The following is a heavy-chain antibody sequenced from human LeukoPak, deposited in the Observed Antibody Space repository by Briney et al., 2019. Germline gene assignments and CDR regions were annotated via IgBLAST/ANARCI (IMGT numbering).Heavy chain of an antibody. CDR1: GFAFNTYS. CDR3: ARERVGATVLDP. CDR2: ISSSSSYI. V-gene: IGHV3-21*01. J-gene: IGHJ5*02. Sequence: GESLRLSCAASGFAFNTYSMNWVRQAPGKGLEWVSFISSSSSYIYYTDSVKGRFTISRDNAKNSLYLQMNSLRAEDTAVYYCARERVGATVLDPWGQGTLVTVSS. D-gene: IGHD1-26*01.